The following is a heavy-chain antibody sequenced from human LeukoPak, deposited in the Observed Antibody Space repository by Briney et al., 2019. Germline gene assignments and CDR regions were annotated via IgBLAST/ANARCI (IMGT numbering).Heavy chain of an antibody. CDR2: INTYNGDT. D-gene: IGHD1-26*01. J-gene: IGHJ4*02. Sequence: ASVKVSCKASGYTFTDYGISWVRQAPGQGLEWMGWINTYNGDTNFAQKFQGRVTMTTDTSTNTAYMELRSLTSDDTAVYYCARGSYYDYWGQGTLVTVSS. V-gene: IGHV1-18*01. CDR1: GYTFTDYG. CDR3: ARGSYYDY.